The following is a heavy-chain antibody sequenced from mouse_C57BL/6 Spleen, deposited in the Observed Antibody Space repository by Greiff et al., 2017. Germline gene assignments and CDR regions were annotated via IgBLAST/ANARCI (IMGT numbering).Heavy chain of an antibody. D-gene: IGHD1-1*01. CDR2: IHPSSGYT. V-gene: IGHV1-4*01. CDR3: ASSGDYYGSPYWYFDV. J-gene: IGHJ1*03. CDR1: GYTFTSYT. Sequence: VKLMESGAELARPGASVKMSCKASGYTFTSYTMHWVKQRPGQGLEWIGKIHPSSGYTTNNQKFKDKATLTADKSSSTAYMQLSSLTSEDSAVYYCASSGDYYGSPYWYFDVWGTGTTVTVSS.